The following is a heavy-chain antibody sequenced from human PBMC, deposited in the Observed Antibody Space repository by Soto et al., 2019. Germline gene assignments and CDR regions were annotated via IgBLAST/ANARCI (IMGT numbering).Heavy chain of an antibody. CDR1: GYTFTGYY. Sequence: GASVKVSCKASGYTFTGYYMHWVRQAPGQGREWMGWINPNSGGTNYAQKFQGRVTMTRDTSISTAYMELSRLRSDDTAVYYCARDVDSSGAGDVWGQGTTVTVSS. CDR2: INPNSGGT. D-gene: IGHD3-22*01. J-gene: IGHJ6*02. CDR3: ARDVDSSGAGDV. V-gene: IGHV1-2*02.